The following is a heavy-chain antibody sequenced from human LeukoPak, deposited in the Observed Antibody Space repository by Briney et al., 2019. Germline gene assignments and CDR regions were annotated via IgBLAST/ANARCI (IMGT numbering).Heavy chain of an antibody. CDR2: ISYDGSNK. D-gene: IGHD6-13*01. CDR1: GFTFSSYA. CDR3: AKRGSYSSWPNYYFDY. J-gene: IGHJ4*02. Sequence: GRSLRLSCAASGFTFSSYAMHWVRQAPGKGLEWVAVISYDGSNKYYADSVKGRFTISRDNSKNTLYLQMNTLGAEDTAVYYCAKRGSYSSWPNYYFDYWGQGTLVTVSS. V-gene: IGHV3-30-3*02.